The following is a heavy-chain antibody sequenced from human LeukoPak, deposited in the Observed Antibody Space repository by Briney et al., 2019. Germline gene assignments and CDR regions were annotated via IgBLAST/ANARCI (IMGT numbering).Heavy chain of an antibody. CDR3: AKETVAAPPIDY. D-gene: IGHD6-19*01. V-gene: IGHV3-23*01. CDR1: GFTFSSYA. Sequence: GGSLRLSSAASGFTFSSYAMSWVRQAPGKGLEWVSAISGSAYSTYYADSVKGRFTISRDNSKNTLYLQMNSLRAEDTAVYYCAKETVAAPPIDYWGQGTLVTVSS. J-gene: IGHJ4*02. CDR2: ISGSAYST.